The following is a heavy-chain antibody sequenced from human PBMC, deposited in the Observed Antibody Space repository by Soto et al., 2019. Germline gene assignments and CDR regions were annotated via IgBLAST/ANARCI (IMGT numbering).Heavy chain of an antibody. J-gene: IGHJ6*03. Sequence: QVQLVESGGGVVQSEKSLRLSCAASGFTFSSFGMHWVRQRPAKGLEWVAVISPYDGSDVYYADSVKGRFTISRDNSKDTLQLQMNSLRADDPAVYYCAKGPRYYYYYFMDVWGKGTTVTVSS. CDR2: ISPYDGSDV. CDR3: AKGPRYYYYYFMDV. CDR1: GFTFSSFG. V-gene: IGHV3-30*18.